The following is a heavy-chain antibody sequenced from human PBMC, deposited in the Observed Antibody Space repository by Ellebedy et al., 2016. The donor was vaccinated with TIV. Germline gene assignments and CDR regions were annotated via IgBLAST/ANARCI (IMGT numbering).Heavy chain of an antibody. D-gene: IGHD1-1*01. V-gene: IGHV3-9*01. Sequence: GESLKISCAASGFSFDDYAMHWVRQDPGKGLEWVSGISWNSGSIGYADSVKGRFTISRDNARKSLYLHMNSLRAEDTALYYCAKGSTIALLTCVDYWGQGTLVTVSS. CDR1: GFSFDDYA. CDR3: AKGSTIALLTCVDY. J-gene: IGHJ4*02. CDR2: ISWNSGSI.